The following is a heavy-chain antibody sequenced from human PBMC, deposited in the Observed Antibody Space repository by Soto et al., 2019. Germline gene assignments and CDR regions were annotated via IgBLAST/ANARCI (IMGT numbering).Heavy chain of an antibody. V-gene: IGHV4-34*01. D-gene: IGHD5-12*01. J-gene: IGHJ6*02. Sequence: SETLSLTCAVYGGSFSGYYWSWIRQPPGKGLEWIGEINHSGSTNYNPSLKSRVTISVDTSKNQFSLKLSSVTAADTAVYYCARLPGYSGYGYVGWFGYYYYGMDVWGQGTTVTVSS. CDR2: INHSGST. CDR3: ARLPGYSGYGYVGWFGYYYYGMDV. CDR1: GGSFSGYY.